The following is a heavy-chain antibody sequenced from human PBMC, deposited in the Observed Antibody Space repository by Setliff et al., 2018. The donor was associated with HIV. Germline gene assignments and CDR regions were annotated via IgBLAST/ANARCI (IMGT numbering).Heavy chain of an antibody. J-gene: IGHJ4*02. Sequence: SETLSLTCAVSGASISSGNWWSWVRQSPGKGLEWIGEIFHTGSTNYNPSLKSRVTISVDTSKNHFSLNVSSLTAADTALYFCARLMPHWDYFDYWGQGTQVTVS. CDR3: ARLMPHWDYFDY. D-gene: IGHD2-2*01. CDR1: GASISSGNW. V-gene: IGHV4-4*02. CDR2: IFHTGST.